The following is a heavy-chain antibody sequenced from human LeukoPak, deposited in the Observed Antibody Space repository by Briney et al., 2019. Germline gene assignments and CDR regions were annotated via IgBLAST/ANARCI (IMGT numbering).Heavy chain of an antibody. CDR1: GGTFSSYA. D-gene: IGHD2-21*01. V-gene: IGHV1-69*06. CDR3: ARGSVVNLFDY. Sequence: SVKVSCKASGGTFSSYAISWVRQAPGQGLEWMGGIIPIFGTANYAQKFQGRVTITADKSTSTAYMQLNSLRSEDTAVYYCARGSVVNLFDYWGQGTLVTVSS. J-gene: IGHJ4*02. CDR2: IIPIFGTA.